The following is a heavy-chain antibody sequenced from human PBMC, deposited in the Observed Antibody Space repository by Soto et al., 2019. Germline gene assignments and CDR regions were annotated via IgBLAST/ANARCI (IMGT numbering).Heavy chain of an antibody. CDR3: AAHKYYDFWSGEDY. D-gene: IGHD3-3*01. V-gene: IGHV4-59*08. CDR2: IYYSGST. CDR1: GGSISSYY. Sequence: QVQLQESGPGLVKPSETLSLTCTVSGGSISSYYWSWIRQPPGKGLEWIGYIYYSGSTNYNPSLKSRVTISVDMSKNQFSLKLSSVTAADTAVYYCAAHKYYDFWSGEDYWGQGTLVTVSS. J-gene: IGHJ4*02.